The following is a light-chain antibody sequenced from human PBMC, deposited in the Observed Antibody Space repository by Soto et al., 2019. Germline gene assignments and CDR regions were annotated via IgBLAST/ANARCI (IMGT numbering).Light chain of an antibody. J-gene: IGLJ1*01. CDR3: SSYTSSRTYV. CDR1: SSDVGGYNY. Sequence: QSALTQPAYVSGSPGHSITIFCTGTSSDVGGYNYVSWYQQHPGKAPKLMIYDVSNRPSGVSNRFSGSKSGNTASLTISGLQAEDEADYYCSSYTSSRTYVFGTGTKVTVL. V-gene: IGLV2-14*01. CDR2: DVS.